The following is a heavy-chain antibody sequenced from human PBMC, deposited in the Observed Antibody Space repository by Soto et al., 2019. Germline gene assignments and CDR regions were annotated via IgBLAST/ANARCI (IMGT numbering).Heavy chain of an antibody. CDR3: ARGSYFMVRGAIDI. J-gene: IGHJ3*02. Sequence: GGSLRLSCAASGFTVSSNYMSWVRQAPGKGLEWVSVIYSGGSTYYADSVKGRFTISRDNSKNTLYLQMNSLRAEDTAVYYCARGSYFMVRGAIDIWGQGTMVT. V-gene: IGHV3-66*01. CDR2: IYSGGST. CDR1: GFTVSSNY. D-gene: IGHD3-10*01.